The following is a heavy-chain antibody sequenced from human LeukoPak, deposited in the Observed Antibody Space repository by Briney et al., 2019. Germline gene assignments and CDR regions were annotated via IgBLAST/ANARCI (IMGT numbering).Heavy chain of an antibody. V-gene: IGHV4-34*01. J-gene: IGHJ4*02. Sequence: SETLSLTCAVYGGSFSGYYWSWIRQPPGKGLEWIGEINHSGSTNYNPSLKSRVTISVDTSKNQFSLKLSSVTAADTAVCYCASKPGWSGRREPHWGQGTLVTVSS. CDR2: INHSGST. CDR3: ASKPGWSGRREPH. D-gene: IGHD6-25*01. CDR1: GGSFSGYY.